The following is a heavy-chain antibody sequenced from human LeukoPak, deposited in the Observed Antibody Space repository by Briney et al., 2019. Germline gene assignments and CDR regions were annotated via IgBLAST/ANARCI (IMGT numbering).Heavy chain of an antibody. J-gene: IGHJ4*02. Sequence: ASVKVSCKASGYTFTSYYMRWVRQAPGQGLEWMGIINPSGGSTSYAQKFQGRVTMTRDTSTSTVYMELSSLRSEDTAVYYCARGGDRVYYYDSSGYFDYWGQGTLVTVSS. V-gene: IGHV1-46*01. CDR1: GYTFTSYY. CDR2: INPSGGST. CDR3: ARGGDRVYYYDSSGYFDY. D-gene: IGHD3-22*01.